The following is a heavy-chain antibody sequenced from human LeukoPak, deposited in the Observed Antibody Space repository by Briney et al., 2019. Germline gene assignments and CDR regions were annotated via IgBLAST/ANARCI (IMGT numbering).Heavy chain of an antibody. J-gene: IGHJ4*02. CDR2: ISSSSSYI. D-gene: IGHD6-19*01. CDR3: ARDSAVTIAVGLYDY. V-gene: IGHV3-21*01. Sequence: GGSLRLSCAASGFTFSSYSMNWVRQAPGKGLEWVSSISSSSSYIYYADSVKGRFTISRDNAKNSLYLQMNSLRAEDTAVYYCARDSAVTIAVGLYDYWGQGTLVTVSS. CDR1: GFTFSSYS.